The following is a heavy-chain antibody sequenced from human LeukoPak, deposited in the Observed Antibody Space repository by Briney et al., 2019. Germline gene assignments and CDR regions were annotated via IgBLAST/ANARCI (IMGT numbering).Heavy chain of an antibody. V-gene: IGHV4-30-2*03. CDR2: IYYSGST. CDR3: ARHPPYYYDSSGLYAFDI. Sequence: KASQTLSLTCAVSGGSISSGGYSWSWIRQPPGKGLEWIGYIYYSGSTYYNPSLKSRVTISVDTSKNQFSLKLSSVTAADTAVYYCARHPPYYYDSSGLYAFDIWGQGTMVTVSS. CDR1: GGSISSGGYS. J-gene: IGHJ3*02. D-gene: IGHD3-22*01.